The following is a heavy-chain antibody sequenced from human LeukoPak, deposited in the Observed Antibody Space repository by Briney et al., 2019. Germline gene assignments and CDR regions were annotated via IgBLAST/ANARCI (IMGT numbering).Heavy chain of an antibody. D-gene: IGHD1-26*01. J-gene: IGHJ4*02. CDR3: ARTGGRSYYSLSGFDY. V-gene: IGHV3-33*01. CDR2: IWYDGSNK. Sequence: GGSLRLSCAASGFTFSSYGMHWVRQAPGKGLEWVAGIWYDGSNKYYADSVKGRFTISRDNSKNTLYLQMNSLRAEDTAVYYCARTGGRSYYSLSGFDYWGQGTLVTVSS. CDR1: GFTFSSYG.